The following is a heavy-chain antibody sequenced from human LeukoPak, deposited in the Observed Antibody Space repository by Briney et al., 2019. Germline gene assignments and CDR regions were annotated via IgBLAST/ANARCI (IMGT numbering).Heavy chain of an antibody. D-gene: IGHD3-22*01. CDR2: ISGSGGST. CDR1: GFTFSSYG. Sequence: PGGSLRLSCAASGFTFSSYGMSWVRQAPGKGLEWVSAISGSGGSTYYADSVKGRFTISRDNSKNTLYLQMNSLRAEDTAVYYCAKSRRITMIVVVNSRRSFDYWGQGTLVTVSS. V-gene: IGHV3-23*01. J-gene: IGHJ4*02. CDR3: AKSRRITMIVVVNSRRSFDY.